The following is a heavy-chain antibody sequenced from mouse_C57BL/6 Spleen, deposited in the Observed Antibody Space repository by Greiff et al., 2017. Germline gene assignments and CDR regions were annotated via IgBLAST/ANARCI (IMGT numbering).Heavy chain of an antibody. J-gene: IGHJ2*01. CDR1: GYTFTDYE. Sequence: QVQLQQSGAELVRPGASVTLSCKASGYTFTDYEMHWVKQTPVHGLEWIGAIDPETGGTAYNQKFKGKAILTADKSSSTAYMELRSLTSEDSAVYYCTRATMVTTRGFDYWGQGTTLTVSS. CDR2: IDPETGGT. D-gene: IGHD2-2*01. CDR3: TRATMVTTRGFDY. V-gene: IGHV1-15*01.